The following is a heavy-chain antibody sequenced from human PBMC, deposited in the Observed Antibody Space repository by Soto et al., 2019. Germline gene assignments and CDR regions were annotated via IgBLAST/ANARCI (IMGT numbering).Heavy chain of an antibody. CDR1: GYTFTSYA. D-gene: IGHD3-3*01. CDR2: INAGNGNT. Sequence: ASLKVSCKGSGYTFTSYAMHWVRKAPGQRLEWMGWINAGNGNTKYSQKFQGRVTITRDTSASTAYMELSSLRSEDTAVYYCGRAARLRFLEWLSGPFDYWGQGTLVTVSS. J-gene: IGHJ4*02. CDR3: GRAARLRFLEWLSGPFDY. V-gene: IGHV1-3*01.